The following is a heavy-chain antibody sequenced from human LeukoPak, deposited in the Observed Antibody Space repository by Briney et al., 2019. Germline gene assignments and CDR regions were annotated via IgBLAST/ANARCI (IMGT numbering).Heavy chain of an antibody. J-gene: IGHJ4*02. CDR1: GFTFSSYA. CDR3: AKGRGYDFWSGYGDSWYYFDY. Sequence: GGSLRLSCAASGFTFSSYAMSWVRQAPGKGLEWVSAISGSGGSTYYADSVKGRFTISRDNSKNTLSLQMNSLRAEDTAVYYCAKGRGYDFWSGYGDSWYYFDYWGQGTLVTVSS. CDR2: ISGSGGST. V-gene: IGHV3-23*01. D-gene: IGHD3-3*01.